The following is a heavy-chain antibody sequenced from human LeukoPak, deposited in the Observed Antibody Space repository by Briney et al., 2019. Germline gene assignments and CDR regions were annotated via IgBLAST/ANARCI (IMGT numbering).Heavy chain of an antibody. CDR2: INHSAST. CDR1: GGSFSGYY. D-gene: IGHD3-22*01. CDR3: ARGMSYYDSSGYYF. V-gene: IGHV4-34*01. Sequence: SETLSLTCAVYGGSFSGYYWSWIRQPPAKGLEWIGVINHSASTNYNPSLKSRVTISVDTSKNQFSLKLSSVTAADTAVYYCARGMSYYDSSGYYFWGQGTLVTVSS. J-gene: IGHJ4*02.